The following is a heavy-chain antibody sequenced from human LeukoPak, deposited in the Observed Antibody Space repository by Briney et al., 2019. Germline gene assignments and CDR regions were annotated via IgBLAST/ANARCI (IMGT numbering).Heavy chain of an antibody. CDR1: GLTFSNYW. CDR2: IKQDGSEQ. CDR3: ARMGSGHDWSLFDY. J-gene: IGHJ4*02. V-gene: IGHV3-7*03. Sequence: GGSLRLSCAASGLTFSNYWMSWVRQAPGKGPEWVANIKQDGSEQYYVDSVKGRFTISRDNAKNSLYLQMNSLRDEDTAVYYCARMGSGHDWSLFDYWGQGTLVTVSS. D-gene: IGHD5-12*01.